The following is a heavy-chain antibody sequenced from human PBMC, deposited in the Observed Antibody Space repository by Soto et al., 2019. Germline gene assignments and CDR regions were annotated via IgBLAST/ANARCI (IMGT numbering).Heavy chain of an antibody. CDR2: ISGSGGST. D-gene: IGHD3-3*01. Sequence: GGSLRLSCAASGFTFSSYAMSWVRQAPGKGLEWVSAISGSGGSTYYADSVKGRFTISRDNSKNTQYLQMNSLRAEDTAVYYCAKGLNEYDFWSGYYSYYFDYWGQGTLITVSS. V-gene: IGHV3-23*01. CDR1: GFTFSSYA. CDR3: AKGLNEYDFWSGYYSYYFDY. J-gene: IGHJ4*02.